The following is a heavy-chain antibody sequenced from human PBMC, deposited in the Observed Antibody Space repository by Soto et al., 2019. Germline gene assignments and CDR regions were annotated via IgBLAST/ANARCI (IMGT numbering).Heavy chain of an antibody. J-gene: IGHJ6*02. V-gene: IGHV1-69*13. CDR2: IIPIFGTA. Sequence: SVKVSCKASGGTFSSYAISWVRQAHGQGLEWMGGIIPIFGTANYAQKFQGRVTITADESTSTAYMELSSLRSEDTAVYYCARSITIFGVVIVLNYYYGMDVWGQGTTVTVSS. D-gene: IGHD3-3*01. CDR3: ARSITIFGVVIVLNYYYGMDV. CDR1: GGTFSSYA.